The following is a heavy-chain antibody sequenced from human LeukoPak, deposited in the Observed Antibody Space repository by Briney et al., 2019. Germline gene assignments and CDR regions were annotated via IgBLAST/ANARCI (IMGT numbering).Heavy chain of an antibody. CDR2: ISGSGGST. CDR1: GFTFSSYA. J-gene: IGHJ5*02. Sequence: GGSLRLSCAASGFTFSSYAMSWVRQAPGKGLEWVSAISGSGGSTYYAYSVKGRFTISRDNAKNSLYLQMNSLRAEDTAVYYCARDYGFDPWGQGTLVTVSS. CDR3: ARDYGFDP. D-gene: IGHD3-16*01. V-gene: IGHV3-23*01.